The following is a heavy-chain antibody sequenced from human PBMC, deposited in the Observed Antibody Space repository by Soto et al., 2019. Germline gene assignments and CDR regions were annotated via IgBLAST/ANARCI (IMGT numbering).Heavy chain of an antibody. Sequence: GGSLRLSCAASGFTFSSYSMNWVRQAPGKGLEWVSYISSSSSTIYYADSVKGRFTISRDNAKNSLYLQMNSLRDEDTAVYYCARDHGPYCYGSGSYYNFAFDIWGQGTMVTVSS. V-gene: IGHV3-48*02. J-gene: IGHJ3*02. CDR2: ISSSSSTI. CDR1: GFTFSSYS. D-gene: IGHD3-10*01. CDR3: ARDHGPYCYGSGSYYNFAFDI.